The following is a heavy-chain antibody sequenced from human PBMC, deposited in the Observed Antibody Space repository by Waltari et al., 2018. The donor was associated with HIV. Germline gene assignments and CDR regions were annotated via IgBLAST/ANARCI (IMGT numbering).Heavy chain of an antibody. Sequence: QVHLQESGPGLVRPSETLSLTCSVFGDSMTPNKYYWGWILQPPGKGLDLIGTIYYNWNTVYNTSLKSRVAISMDTSNNQFSLRLRSVTAADTAVYYCARGFTTFTSCYHSWGQGTLVTVSS. CDR2: IYYNWNT. V-gene: IGHV4-39*01. D-gene: IGHD2-21*01. J-gene: IGHJ4*02. CDR1: GDSMTPNKYY. CDR3: ARGFTTFTSCYHS.